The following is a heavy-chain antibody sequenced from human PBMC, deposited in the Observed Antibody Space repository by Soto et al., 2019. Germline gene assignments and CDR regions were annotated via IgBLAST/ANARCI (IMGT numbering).Heavy chain of an antibody. V-gene: IGHV5-51*01. CDR1: GYSFTSYW. J-gene: IGHJ6*03. Sequence: PGDSLKISCKGSGYSFTSYWIGWVRQMPGKGLEWMGIIYPGDSDTRYSPSFQGQVTISADKSISTAYLQWSSLKASDTAMYYCARHSTTVLWTTDSYYYMDIWGKGTTVTVSS. CDR3: ARHSTTVLWTTDSYYYMDI. CDR2: IYPGDSDT. D-gene: IGHD4-4*01.